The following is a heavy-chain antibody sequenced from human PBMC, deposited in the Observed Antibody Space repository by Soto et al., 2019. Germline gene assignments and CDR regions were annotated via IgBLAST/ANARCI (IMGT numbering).Heavy chain of an antibody. CDR2: LYDVDGS. J-gene: IGHJ3*01. Sequence: PVGSLRLACAASALTVSGKKYVSWVRQAPGKGLEWVSALYDVDGSFYSDSVKGRFTTSSDSSKTTVYLQMNDLRPADTAVYYCATWNEREHAYDVWGQGTTVTVS. V-gene: IGHV3-53*01. CDR3: ATWNEREHAYDV. CDR1: ALTVSGKKY. D-gene: IGHD1-1*01.